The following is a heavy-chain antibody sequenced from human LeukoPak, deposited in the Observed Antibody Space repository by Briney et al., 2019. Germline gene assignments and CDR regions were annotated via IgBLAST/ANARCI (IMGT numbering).Heavy chain of an antibody. V-gene: IGHV3-48*01. D-gene: IGHD6-19*01. CDR3: ARDQDEQWLVLGYFDY. CDR2: ISSSSSTI. J-gene: IGHJ4*02. CDR1: GFTFSSYS. Sequence: GGSLRLSCAAPGFTFSSYSMNWVRQAPGKGLEWVSYISSSSSTIYYADSVKGRFTISRDNAKNSLYLQMNSLRAEDTAVYYCARDQDEQWLVLGYFDYWGQGTLVTVSS.